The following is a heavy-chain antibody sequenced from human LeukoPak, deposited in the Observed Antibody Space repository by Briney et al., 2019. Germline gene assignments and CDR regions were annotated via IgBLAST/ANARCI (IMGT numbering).Heavy chain of an antibody. Sequence: PGGSLRLSCAASGFTFSDYYMSWIRQAPGKGLEWVSYINSSSSYTNYADSVKSRFTISRDNAKNSLYLQMNSLRAEDTAVYYCAKWYSYYFDYWGQGTLVTVSS. J-gene: IGHJ4*02. CDR2: INSSSSYT. CDR1: GFTFSDYY. CDR3: AKWYSYYFDY. D-gene: IGHD2-15*01. V-gene: IGHV3-11*03.